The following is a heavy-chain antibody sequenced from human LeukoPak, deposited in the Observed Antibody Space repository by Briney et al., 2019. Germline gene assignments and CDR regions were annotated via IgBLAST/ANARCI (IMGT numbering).Heavy chain of an antibody. CDR2: IYASGST. CDR3: ARDFYGDDGHHPFDY. Sequence: SETLSLTCSVSGASISSYYWNWIRQSAGKGLEWVGRIYASGSTNYNPSLKSRGTISMDKSKNQFSLNLKSVTAADTAIYYCARDFYGDDGHHPFDYWGQGVLVTVSS. J-gene: IGHJ4*02. V-gene: IGHV4-4*07. D-gene: IGHD2/OR15-2a*01. CDR1: GASISSYY.